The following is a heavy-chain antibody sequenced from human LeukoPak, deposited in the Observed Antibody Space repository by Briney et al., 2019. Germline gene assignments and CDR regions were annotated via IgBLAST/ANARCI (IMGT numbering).Heavy chain of an antibody. CDR2: IYYSGST. CDR1: GGSISSGDYY. CDR3: ARSSSVGATRPYYLDY. Sequence: SETLSLTCTVSGGSISSGDYYWSWIRQPPGKGLEWIGYIYYSGSTYYNPSLKSRVTISVDTSKNQFSLKLSSVTAADTAVYYCARSSSVGATRPYYLDYWGQGTLVTVSS. D-gene: IGHD1-26*01. V-gene: IGHV4-30-4*08. J-gene: IGHJ4*02.